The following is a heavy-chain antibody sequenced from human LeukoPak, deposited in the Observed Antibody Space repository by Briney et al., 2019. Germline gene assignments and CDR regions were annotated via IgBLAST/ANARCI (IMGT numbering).Heavy chain of an antibody. D-gene: IGHD5-12*01. CDR1: GFTFSSHG. CDR3: AKDDDWLRFEH. V-gene: IGHV3-23*01. J-gene: IGHJ4*02. Sequence: GGSLRLSCAASGFTFSSHGMNWVRQAPGKGLEWVSGISGSGGRTYDADSVKGRFTISRDNSNHMLYLQMNSLIAEDTAIYYCAKDDDWLRFEHWGRGTPVSVSS. CDR2: ISGSGGRT.